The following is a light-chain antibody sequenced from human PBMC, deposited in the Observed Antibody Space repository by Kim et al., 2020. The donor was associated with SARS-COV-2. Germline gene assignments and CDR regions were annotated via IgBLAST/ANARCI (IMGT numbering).Light chain of an antibody. V-gene: IGKV1-9*01. CDR2: AAF. Sequence: GDRFDITCRTCQCFDNDLAWYQQNPRNDPKLLIFAAFTLQSGIPSKFSGIGTGTEFNLAVSILQTDDFAIYYCQHLNTYPRIFGQGT. CDR1: QCFDND. CDR3: QHLNTYPRI. J-gene: IGKJ1*01.